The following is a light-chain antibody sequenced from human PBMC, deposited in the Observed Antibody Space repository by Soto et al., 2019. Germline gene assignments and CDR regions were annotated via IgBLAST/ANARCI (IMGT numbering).Light chain of an antibody. J-gene: IGKJ1*01. Sequence: EVTLTQSPATVSLSPGETATLSCGASRTLLRGYLAWYQQRPGLAPSLIIYDVSRRATGIPDRFSGSGSGTEFTLSISRVEPEDFAVYYCQNYDGSWTFGQGTKVDI. CDR2: DVS. CDR3: QNYDGSWT. V-gene: IGKV3D-20*01. CDR1: RTLLRGY.